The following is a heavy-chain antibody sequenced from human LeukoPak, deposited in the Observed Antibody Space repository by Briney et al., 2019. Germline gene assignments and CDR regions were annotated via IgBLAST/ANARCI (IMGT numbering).Heavy chain of an antibody. CDR2: ISSSSTTI. CDR1: GFTFSSYS. D-gene: IGHD3-22*01. V-gene: IGHV3-48*01. Sequence: PGGSLRLSCAASGFTFSSYSMNWVRQAPGKGLEWVSYISSSSTTIYYADSVKGRFTISRDNAKNSLYLQMNSLRAEDTAVYYCARGTYYYDSSGYPFFDYWGQGTLVTVSS. J-gene: IGHJ4*02. CDR3: ARGTYYYDSSGYPFFDY.